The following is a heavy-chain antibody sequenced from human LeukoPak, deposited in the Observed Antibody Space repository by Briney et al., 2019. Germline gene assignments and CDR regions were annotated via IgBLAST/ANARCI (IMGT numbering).Heavy chain of an antibody. Sequence: SGPTLVNPTQTLTLTCTFSGFSLSTSGVGGGWIRQPPGKALEWLALTYWDDDNRYSPSQKSRLTITKDTSKNQVVLTMTNMDPVDTATYYCAHSGVAVAEAIFDYWGQGTLVTVSS. D-gene: IGHD6-19*01. CDR3: AHSGVAVAEAIFDY. CDR2: TYWDDDN. V-gene: IGHV2-5*02. CDR1: GFSLSTSGVG. J-gene: IGHJ4*02.